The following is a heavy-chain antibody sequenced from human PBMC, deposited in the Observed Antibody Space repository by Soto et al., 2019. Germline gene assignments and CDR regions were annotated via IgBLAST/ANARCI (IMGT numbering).Heavy chain of an antibody. CDR1: GFTFSSYW. J-gene: IGHJ3*02. CDR2: IKQDGSEK. D-gene: IGHD6-25*01. V-gene: IGHV3-7*01. CDR3: ARERVAPDDAFDI. Sequence: GGSLRLSCAASGFTFSSYWMSWVRQAPGKGLEWVANIKQDGSEKYYVDSVKGRFTISRDNAKNSLYLQMNSLRAEDTAVYYCARERVAPDDAFDIWGQGTMVTVSS.